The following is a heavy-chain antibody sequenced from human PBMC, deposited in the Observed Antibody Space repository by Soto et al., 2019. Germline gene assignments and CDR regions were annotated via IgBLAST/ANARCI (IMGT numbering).Heavy chain of an antibody. D-gene: IGHD3-10*01. V-gene: IGHV4-38-2*02. CDR2: MFHSGSS. J-gene: IGHJ4*02. CDR3: ARELHYYGSGLLDS. CDR1: DYSISIGYY. Sequence: SETLSLTCIVSDYSISIGYYWGWVRQSPGRGLEWIGSMFHSGSSYSNPSLKSRVTISVDTSKNQFSLKLTSVTAADTAVYYCARELHYYGSGLLDSWGQGTLVTVSS.